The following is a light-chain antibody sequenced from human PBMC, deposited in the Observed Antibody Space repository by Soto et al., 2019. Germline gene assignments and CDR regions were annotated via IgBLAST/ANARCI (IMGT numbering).Light chain of an antibody. CDR1: SSDVGVYNY. J-gene: IGLJ1*01. Sequence: QSVLTQPPSAYGSPGQSVTISFTGTSSDVGVYNYVSWYQQHPGKAPKLMIYEVSKRPSGVPDRFSGSKSGNTASLTVSGLQADEEAEYYCRSYACSNNCYVFGTGTKLTVL. CDR3: RSYACSNNCYV. CDR2: EVS. V-gene: IGLV2-8*01.